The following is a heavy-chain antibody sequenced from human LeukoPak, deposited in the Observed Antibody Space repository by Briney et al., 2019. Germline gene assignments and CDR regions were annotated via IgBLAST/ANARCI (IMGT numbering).Heavy chain of an antibody. CDR1: GGSFSGYY. D-gene: IGHD3-22*01. V-gene: IGHV4-59*10. CDR3: ARAQYYYDRLDF. CDR2: IYTSGST. Sequence: SETLSLTCAVYGGSFSGYYCNLIRQTAGKGLEWIGRIYTSGSTNYNPSLKSRVTMSVDTSKNQFSLRLSSVTAADTAVYYCARAQYYYDRLDFWGQGTLVTVSS. J-gene: IGHJ4*02.